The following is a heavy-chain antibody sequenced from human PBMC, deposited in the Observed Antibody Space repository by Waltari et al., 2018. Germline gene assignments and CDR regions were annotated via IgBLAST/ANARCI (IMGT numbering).Heavy chain of an antibody. Sequence: QVQLVQSGAEVKKPGASVKVSCKASGYPFTGYYMPWVRQAPGQGLEWMGWINPNSGGTNYAQKFQGRVTMTRDTSISTAYMELSRLRSDDTAVYYCARDLGKGVYDLGGMDVWGQGTTVTVSS. D-gene: IGHD3-3*01. V-gene: IGHV1-2*02. CDR2: INPNSGGT. CDR1: GYPFTGYY. CDR3: ARDLGKGVYDLGGMDV. J-gene: IGHJ6*02.